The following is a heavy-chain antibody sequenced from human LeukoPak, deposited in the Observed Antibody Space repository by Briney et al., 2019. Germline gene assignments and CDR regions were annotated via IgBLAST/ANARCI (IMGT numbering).Heavy chain of an antibody. CDR3: ASVYDSSGYNWFDP. CDR2: IIPIFGTA. V-gene: IGHV1-69*13. D-gene: IGHD3-22*01. CDR1: GYTFTSYY. Sequence: ASVKVSCKASGYTFTSYYMHWVRQAPGQGLEWMGGIIPIFGTANYAQKFQGRVTITADESTSTAYMELSSLRSEDTAVYYCASVYDSSGYNWFDPWGQGTLVTVSS. J-gene: IGHJ5*02.